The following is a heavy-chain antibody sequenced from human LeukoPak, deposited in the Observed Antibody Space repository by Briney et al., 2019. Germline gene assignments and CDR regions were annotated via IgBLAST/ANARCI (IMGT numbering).Heavy chain of an antibody. CDR3: AKDYSVYSGYENNWFDP. V-gene: IGHV3-30*02. CDR1: GFTFSSYG. J-gene: IGHJ5*02. Sequence: GGSLRLSCAASGFTFSSYGMHWVRQAPGKGLEWVAFIRYDGSDKYYADSVKGRFTISRDNSKNTLYLQMSSLRAEDTAVYYCAKDYSVYSGYENNWFDPWGQGTLVTVSS. D-gene: IGHD5-12*01. CDR2: IRYDGSDK.